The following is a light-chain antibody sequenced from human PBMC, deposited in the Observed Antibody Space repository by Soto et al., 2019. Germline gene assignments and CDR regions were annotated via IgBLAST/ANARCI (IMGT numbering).Light chain of an antibody. J-gene: IGKJ1*01. CDR2: DAS. CDR3: QQYYSYWT. CDR1: QRISTC. Sequence: DIQMTQSPSTLSASVGDRVTITCRASQRISTCLAWYQQKLGEAPRLLISDASSLQNGVPPRFSGSASGTEFTLTITSLQPDDSATYYCQQYYSYWTFGQGTKVDIK. V-gene: IGKV1-5*01.